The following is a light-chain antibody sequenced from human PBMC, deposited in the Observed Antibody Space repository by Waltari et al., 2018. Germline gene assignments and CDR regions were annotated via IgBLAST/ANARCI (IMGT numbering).Light chain of an antibody. J-gene: IGLJ3*02. CDR3: SSYTSSTTWV. V-gene: IGLV2-14*01. CDR1: SSDVGYSDY. CDR2: DVS. Sequence: QPAMTQPASVSGSPGRSISISCPGTSSDVGYSDYVSRYQQHSGKVPTLVISDVSKRPSGVSNRFSGSRSGNTASLTISGLQAEDEADYYCSSYTSSTTWVFGGGTKLTVL.